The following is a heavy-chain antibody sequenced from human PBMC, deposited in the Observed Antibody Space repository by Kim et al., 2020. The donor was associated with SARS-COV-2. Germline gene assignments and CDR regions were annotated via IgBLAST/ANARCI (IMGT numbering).Heavy chain of an antibody. D-gene: IGHD2-2*01. CDR2: ISGSGGST. V-gene: IGHV3-23*01. J-gene: IGHJ5*02. CDR1: GFTFSSYA. CDR3: AKEEGIVPAARNWFDP. Sequence: GGSLRLSCAASGFTFSSYAMSWVRQAPGKGLEWVSAISGSGGSTYYADSVKGRFTISRDNSKNTLYLQMNSLRAEDTAVYYCAKEEGIVPAARNWFDPWGQGTLVTVSS.